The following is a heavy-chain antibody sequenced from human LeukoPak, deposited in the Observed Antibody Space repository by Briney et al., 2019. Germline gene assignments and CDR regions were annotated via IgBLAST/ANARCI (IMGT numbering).Heavy chain of an antibody. CDR1: GGTFSSYA. V-gene: IGHV1-69*04. CDR3: ARVISGSWLWF. D-gene: IGHD6-25*01. Sequence: SVTVSCKASGGTFSSYAITWVRQAPGLGLEWMGRIIPNLEVANYAQKFQGRVTITADKSTSTAYMELSSLRPEDTAVYYCARVISGSWLWFWGQGTLDTVSS. J-gene: IGHJ4*02. CDR2: IIPNLEVA.